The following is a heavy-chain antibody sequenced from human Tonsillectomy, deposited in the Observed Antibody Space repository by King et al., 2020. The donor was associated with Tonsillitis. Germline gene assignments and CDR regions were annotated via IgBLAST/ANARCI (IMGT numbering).Heavy chain of an antibody. CDR2: INHSGST. CDR1: GGSFSGYY. Sequence: VQLQLWGAGLLKPSETLSLTCAVYGGSFSGYYWSWIRQPPGKGLEWIGEINHSGSTNYNPSLKSRVTISVDTSKNQFSLKLSSVTAADTAVYYCARGSGSNFDYWGQGTLVTVSS. J-gene: IGHJ4*02. V-gene: IGHV4-34*01. CDR3: ARGSGSNFDY. D-gene: IGHD3-22*01.